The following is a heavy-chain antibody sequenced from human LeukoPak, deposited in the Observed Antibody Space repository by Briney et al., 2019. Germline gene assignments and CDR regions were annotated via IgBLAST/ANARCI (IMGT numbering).Heavy chain of an antibody. V-gene: IGHV3-43*02. CDR1: GFTFDAYA. D-gene: IGHD1-26*01. CDR2: INKDGSAT. J-gene: IGHJ6*02. Sequence: GGSLRLSCEASGFTFDAYAMHWVRQAPGKGLEWVSLINKDGSATYYADSVKGRFTISRDNSKNSLYLQMNSPRSEDTALYYCATWAFYHSLDVWGQGTTVAVSS. CDR3: ATWAFYHSLDV.